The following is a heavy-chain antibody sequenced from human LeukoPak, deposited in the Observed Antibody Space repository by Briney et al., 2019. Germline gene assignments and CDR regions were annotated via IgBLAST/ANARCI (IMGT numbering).Heavy chain of an antibody. Sequence: GGSLRLSCAAPGITFSNYNMNWVRQAPGKGLEWISSITSSSSYTFYADSVKGRFTISRDNAKNSLYLQMNSLRAEDTAVYYCAREYCSGGGCYSDAFDIWGQGTMVTVSS. V-gene: IGHV3-21*01. CDR2: ITSSSSYT. CDR1: GITFSNYN. J-gene: IGHJ3*02. D-gene: IGHD2-15*01. CDR3: AREYCSGGGCYSDAFDI.